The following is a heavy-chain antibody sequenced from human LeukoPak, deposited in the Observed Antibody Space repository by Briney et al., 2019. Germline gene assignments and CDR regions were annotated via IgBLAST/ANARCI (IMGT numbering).Heavy chain of an antibody. J-gene: IGHJ4*02. CDR2: IFYSGST. CDR1: GASINSHY. V-gene: IGHV4-59*11. Sequence: NPSETLSLTCTVSGASINSHYWSWIRQPPGKGLEWVGYIFYSGSTNYNPSLQSRVTISLDTSKNQFSLNLTSVTAADTAVYYCARGPSFSGYVNYWGQGALVTVSS. D-gene: IGHD5-12*01. CDR3: ARGPSFSGYVNY.